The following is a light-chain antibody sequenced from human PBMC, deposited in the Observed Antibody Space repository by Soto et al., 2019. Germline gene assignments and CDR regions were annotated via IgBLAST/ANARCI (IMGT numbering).Light chain of an antibody. CDR3: QQYGSSGT. CDR2: GAS. J-gene: IGKJ1*01. CDR1: QSVSNNY. V-gene: IGKV3-20*01. Sequence: EIVLTQPPGTLSLSPGERATLSCRASQSVSNNYLAWYQQKPGQAPSLLIYGASNRATGIPDRFSGSGSGTDFTLTISRLEPEDFAVYYCQQYGSSGTFGQGTKVEIK.